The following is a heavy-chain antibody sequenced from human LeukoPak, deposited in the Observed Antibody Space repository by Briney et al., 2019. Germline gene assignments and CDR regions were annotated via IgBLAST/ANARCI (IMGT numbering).Heavy chain of an antibody. V-gene: IGHV3-23*01. CDR3: AKDYCSSTSCYKKGYFDY. CDR1: GFTFSSYA. D-gene: IGHD2-2*02. Sequence: GGSLRLSCAASGFTFSSYAMSWVRQAPGKGLEWVSAISGGGGSTYYADSVKGRFTISRDNSKNTLYLQMNSLRAEDTAVYYCAKDYCSSTSCYKKGYFDYWGQGTLVTVSS. J-gene: IGHJ4*02. CDR2: ISGGGGST.